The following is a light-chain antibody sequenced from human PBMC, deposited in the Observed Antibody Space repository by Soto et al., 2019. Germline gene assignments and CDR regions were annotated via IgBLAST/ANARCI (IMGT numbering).Light chain of an antibody. Sequence: SYELTQPPSVSVAPGKTARITCGGNNIGSKSVHWYQQKPGQAPVLVIYYDSDRPSGIPERFSGSNSGNTATLTISRVEAGDEADYYCQVWDSSSDPPNWVFGGGTKVTVL. CDR3: QVWDSSSDPPNWV. CDR2: YDS. J-gene: IGLJ3*02. V-gene: IGLV3-21*04. CDR1: NIGSKS.